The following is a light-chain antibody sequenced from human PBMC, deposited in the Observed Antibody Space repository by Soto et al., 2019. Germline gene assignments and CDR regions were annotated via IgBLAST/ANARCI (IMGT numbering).Light chain of an antibody. CDR3: QQHNNCPTGT. CDR1: QRVSSN. V-gene: IGKV3-15*01. CDR2: GAS. Sequence: EIVMTQSPATPSVSPGERATLSCRARQRVSSNLALYQQQPRQSPRLIIYGASTRVTGIPARCSGSGSGKEFVITISSLQSEDFALQYCQQHNNCPTGTFGLGTKVDIK. J-gene: IGKJ3*01.